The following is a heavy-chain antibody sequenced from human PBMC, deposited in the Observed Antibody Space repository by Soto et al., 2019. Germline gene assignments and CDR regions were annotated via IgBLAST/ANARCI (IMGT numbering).Heavy chain of an antibody. V-gene: IGHV1-2*02. CDR2: INPITGGT. D-gene: IGHD3-22*01. CDR1: GDNFKKNV. CDR3: ARNYYDSSDRDYLDY. Sequence: GASVKVSCKPSGDNFKKNVFTWVRQAPGQGLEWMGWINPITGGTNYAPKFQGRVTMTRDTSITTAYMELSRLRSDDTAVYYCARNYYDSSDRDYLDYWGQGTPVTVSS. J-gene: IGHJ4*02.